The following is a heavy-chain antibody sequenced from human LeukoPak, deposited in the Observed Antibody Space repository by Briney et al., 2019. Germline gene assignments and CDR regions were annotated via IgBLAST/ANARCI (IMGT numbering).Heavy chain of an antibody. CDR3: AKVSRRFGELLYIDY. D-gene: IGHD3-10*01. CDR1: GFTFSSYG. Sequence: PGRSLRLSCAASGFTFSSYGMHWVRQAPGKGLEWVAVISYDGSNKYYADSVKGRFTISRDNSKNTLYLQMNSLRAEDTAVYYCAKVSRRFGELLYIDYWGQGTLVTVSS. V-gene: IGHV3-30*18. J-gene: IGHJ4*02. CDR2: ISYDGSNK.